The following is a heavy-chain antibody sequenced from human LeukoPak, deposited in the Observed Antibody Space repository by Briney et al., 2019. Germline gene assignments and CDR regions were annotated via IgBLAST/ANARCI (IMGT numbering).Heavy chain of an antibody. CDR1: GASFSGYY. V-gene: IGHV4-34*01. D-gene: IGHD1-26*01. CDR3: ARGKILPSRVGARYFDY. J-gene: IGHJ4*02. Sequence: SETLSLTCAVYGASFSGYYWSWIRQPPGKGLEWIGEINHSGSTNYNPSLKSRVTISVDTSKNQFSLKLSSVTAADTAVYYCARGKILPSRVGARYFDYWGQGTLVTVSS. CDR2: INHSGST.